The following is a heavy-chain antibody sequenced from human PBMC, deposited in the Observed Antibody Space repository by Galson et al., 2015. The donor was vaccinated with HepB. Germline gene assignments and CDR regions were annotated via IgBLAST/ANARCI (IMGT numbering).Heavy chain of an antibody. J-gene: IGHJ4*02. D-gene: IGHD6-13*01. CDR3: ARDLYSSSWYRIDY. CDR2: ISSSSSYT. V-gene: IGHV3-11*06. Sequence: SLRLSCAASGFTFSDYYMSWIRQAPGKGLEWVSYISSSSSYTNYADSVKGRFTISRDNAKNSLYLQMNSLRAEDTAVYYCARDLYSSSWYRIDYWGQGTLVTVSS. CDR1: GFTFSDYY.